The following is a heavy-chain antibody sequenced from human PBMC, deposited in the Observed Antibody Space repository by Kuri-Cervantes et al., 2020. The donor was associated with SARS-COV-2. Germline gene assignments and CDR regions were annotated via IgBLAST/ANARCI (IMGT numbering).Heavy chain of an antibody. CDR1: GYTFPSYG. V-gene: IGHV1-69*05. D-gene: IGHD2-2*01. CDR2: IIPIFGTA. J-gene: IGHJ6*03. CDR3: AITSPAYGSSTSCYWYYMDV. Sequence: SEKVSCQASGYTFPSYGISWVRQAPGQGLEWMGGIIPIFGTANYAQKFQGRVTINTDESPSQASMELSSLSSEDTAVYYWAITSPAYGSSTSCYWYYMDVWGKGTTVTVSS.